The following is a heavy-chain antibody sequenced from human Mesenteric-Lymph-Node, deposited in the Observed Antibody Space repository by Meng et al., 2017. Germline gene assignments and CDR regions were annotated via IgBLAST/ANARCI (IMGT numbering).Heavy chain of an antibody. CDR2: IYYSGSN. CDR3: ARQIFEFGYGGNSPFDY. V-gene: IGHV4-39*01. CDR1: GGPISSTSDS. D-gene: IGHD4-23*01. Sequence: QLQLQESGPGLVKPSETLSLTCTVSGGPISSTSDSWGWIRQPPVKGPEWIGSIYYSGSNYHNPSLKSRLTISVDTSKSQLALKLSSVTAADTAVYYCARQIFEFGYGGNSPFDYWGQGTLVTVSS. J-gene: IGHJ4*02.